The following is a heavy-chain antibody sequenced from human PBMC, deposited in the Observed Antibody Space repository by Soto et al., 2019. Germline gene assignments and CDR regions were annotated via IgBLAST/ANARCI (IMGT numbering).Heavy chain of an antibody. Sequence: QVQLVQSGAEVKKPGSSVKVNCKASGAIFSSNAISWVRQAPGQGLEWMGGILPIFGRTNYAQKFQGRVTITADESTRTAYMELSSLKSEDTAVYYCATGGGGYCYAARFYFEYWGQGTLVSVSS. D-gene: IGHD2-21*02. V-gene: IGHV1-69*01. J-gene: IGHJ4*02. CDR2: ILPIFGRT. CDR3: ATGGGGYCYAARFYFEY. CDR1: GAIFSSNA.